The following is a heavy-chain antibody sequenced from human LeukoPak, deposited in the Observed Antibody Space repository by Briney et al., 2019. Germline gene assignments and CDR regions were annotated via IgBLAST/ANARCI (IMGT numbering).Heavy chain of an antibody. CDR2: ISSGSSFI. CDR3: ARDINAIGGYYFDS. V-gene: IGHV3-21*01. CDR1: GFTFSSYN. J-gene: IGHJ4*02. Sequence: GGSLRLSCAASGFTFSSYNMNWVRQAPGKGLEWVSSISSGSSFIYYADSVEGRFTISRDSDKNSLYLQMNSLRAEDSAMYYCARDINAIGGYYFDSWGQGTLVTVSS. D-gene: IGHD3-10*01.